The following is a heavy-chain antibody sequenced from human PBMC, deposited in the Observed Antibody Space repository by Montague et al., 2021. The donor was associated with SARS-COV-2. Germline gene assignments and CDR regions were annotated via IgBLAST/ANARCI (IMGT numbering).Heavy chain of an antibody. J-gene: IGHJ6*03. CDR3: ARLGDGVVPSPILGVGPYYSFSYTNV. Sequence: SETRSLTCAAHGGPFSFYFWHWTRKTPGRGLAWIGEINHGGSTNYTPSFKRRVNLKADTPKNQYPLKLTSVAAADTAVYYCARLGDGVVPSPILGVGPYYSFSYTNVWGKGTTVTLSS. D-gene: IGHD3-10*01. V-gene: IGHV4-34*01. CDR1: GGPFSFYF. CDR2: INHGGST.